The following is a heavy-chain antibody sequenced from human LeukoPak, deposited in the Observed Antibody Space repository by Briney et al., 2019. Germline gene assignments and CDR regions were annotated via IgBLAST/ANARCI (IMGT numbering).Heavy chain of an antibody. CDR3: AKDMDDFWSGYDPDTNPENWFDP. CDR2: ISSSSSTI. CDR1: GFTFSSYS. V-gene: IGHV3-48*04. Sequence: GGSLRLSCAASGFTFSSYSMNWVRQAPGEGLEWVSYISSSSSTIYYADSVKGRFTISRDNAKNSLYLQMNGLRAEDTAVYYCAKDMDDFWSGYDPDTNPENWFDPWGQGTLVTVSS. D-gene: IGHD3-3*01. J-gene: IGHJ5*02.